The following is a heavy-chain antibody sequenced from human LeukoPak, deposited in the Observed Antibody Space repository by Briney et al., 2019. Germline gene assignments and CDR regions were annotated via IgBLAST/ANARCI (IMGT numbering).Heavy chain of an antibody. CDR3: VRDYYGSGTYQGNYYYGMDV. V-gene: IGHV3-30-3*01. J-gene: IGHJ6*02. D-gene: IGHD3-10*01. CDR1: GFTFSDYY. CDR2: ISYDGSNK. Sequence: GGSLRLSCAASGFTFSDYYMSWIRQAPGKGLEWVAVISYDGSNKYYADSVKGRFTISRDNSNNTMYLQMNNLRSEDTAVYFCVRDYYGSGTYQGNYYYGMDVWGHGTTVTVSS.